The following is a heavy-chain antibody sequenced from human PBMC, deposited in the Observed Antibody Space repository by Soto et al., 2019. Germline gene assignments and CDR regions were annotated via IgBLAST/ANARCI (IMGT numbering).Heavy chain of an antibody. J-gene: IGHJ2*01. CDR1: GFSLSNYG. CDR3: ARKILGSTTRPEYWYFDL. Sequence: GGSLRLSCAASGFSLSNYGMHWVRQAPGKGLEWVAVIWHDGSIQQYADSVKGRFTISRDNSKNTLTLQMNSLRVEDTAVYYCARKILGSTTRPEYWYFDLWGRGTLVTVSS. D-gene: IGHD7-27*01. CDR2: IWHDGSIQ. V-gene: IGHV3-33*01.